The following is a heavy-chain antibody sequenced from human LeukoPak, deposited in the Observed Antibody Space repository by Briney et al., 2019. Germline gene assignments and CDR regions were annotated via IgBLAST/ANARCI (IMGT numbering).Heavy chain of an antibody. CDR2: INPNSGGT. D-gene: IGHD5-18*01. CDR3: ARAWDTAMVTGY. V-gene: IGHV1-2*02. J-gene: IGHJ4*02. CDR1: GYTFTGYY. Sequence: ASVKVSCKASGYTFTGYYMHWVRQAPGQGLEWMGWINPNSGGTNYAQKFQGRVTMTRDTSVSTAYMELSRLRSDDTAVYYCARAWDTAMVTGYWGQGTLVTVSS.